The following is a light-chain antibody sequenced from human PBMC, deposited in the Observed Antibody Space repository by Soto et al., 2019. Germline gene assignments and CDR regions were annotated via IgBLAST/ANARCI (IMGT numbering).Light chain of an antibody. V-gene: IGLV2-14*01. CDR3: SSYTSSSTLV. Sequence: QSVLTQPASVSGSPGQSITSSCTGTSSDVGGYNYVSWYQQHPGKAPKLMIYEVSNRPSGVSNRFSGSKSGNTASLTISGLQAEDEADYYCSSYTSSSTLVFGTGTNVTVL. CDR1: SSDVGGYNY. J-gene: IGLJ1*01. CDR2: EVS.